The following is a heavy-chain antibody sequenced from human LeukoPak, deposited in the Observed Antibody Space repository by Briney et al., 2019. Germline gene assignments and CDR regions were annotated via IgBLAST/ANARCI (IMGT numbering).Heavy chain of an antibody. V-gene: IGHV4-34*01. D-gene: IGHD6-19*01. CDR3: ASLGSSVAAAFDI. Sequence: SETLSLTCAVYGGSFRGYYWSWIRHPPGKGLEWIGEINHSGSTNYNPSLKSRVTIPVDTSKNQFSLKLSSVTAADTAVYYCASLGSSVAAAFDIWGQGTMVTVSS. CDR2: INHSGST. J-gene: IGHJ3*02. CDR1: GGSFRGYY.